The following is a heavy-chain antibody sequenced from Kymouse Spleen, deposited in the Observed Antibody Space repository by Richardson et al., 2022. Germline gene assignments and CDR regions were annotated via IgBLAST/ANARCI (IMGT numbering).Heavy chain of an antibody. CDR2: INHSGST. Sequence: QVQLQQWGAGLLKPSETLSLTCAVYGGSFSGYYWSWIRQPPGKGLEWIGEINHSGSTNYNPSLKSRVTISVDTSKNQFSLKLSSVTAADTAVYYCARVPVTKVYYGMDVWGQGTTVTVSS. CDR1: GGSFSGYY. D-gene: IGHD4-17*01. J-gene: IGHJ6*02. V-gene: IGHV4-34*01. CDR3: ARVPVTKVYYGMDV.